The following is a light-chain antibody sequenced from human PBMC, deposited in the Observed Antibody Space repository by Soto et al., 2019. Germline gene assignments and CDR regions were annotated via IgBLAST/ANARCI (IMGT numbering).Light chain of an antibody. CDR1: QSVSSN. CDR2: GAS. Sequence: EIVMTQSPATLSLSPGERATLSCRASQSVSSNLAWYQQKPGQAPRLLIYGASTRATGIPARFSGSGSGTEFTLTISSLQSEDFAVYYCQQYNSWRTFGQGTKLEIK. CDR3: QQYNSWRT. J-gene: IGKJ2*01. V-gene: IGKV3-15*01.